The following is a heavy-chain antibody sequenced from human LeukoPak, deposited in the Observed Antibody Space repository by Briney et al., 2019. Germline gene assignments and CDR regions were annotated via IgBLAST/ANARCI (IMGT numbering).Heavy chain of an antibody. CDR2: IKSKSNGGTI. Sequence: GGSLRLSCAASGFTFSNAWMTWVRQAPGKGLEWIARIKSKSNGGTIEYAAPVKGRFTISRDDSKDTLYLQMNSLKIEDAAVYYCTTVGSSWNFDYWGQGTLVTVSS. CDR3: TTVGSSWNFDY. V-gene: IGHV3-15*01. CDR1: GFTFSNAW. J-gene: IGHJ4*02. D-gene: IGHD6-13*01.